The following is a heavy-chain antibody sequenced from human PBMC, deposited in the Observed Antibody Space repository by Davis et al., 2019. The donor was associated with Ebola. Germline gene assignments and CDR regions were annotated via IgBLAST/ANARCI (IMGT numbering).Heavy chain of an antibody. V-gene: IGHV6-1*01. CDR2: TYYRSKWYN. CDR3: ARDLFDDTWGYYYYGMDV. D-gene: IGHD3-9*01. Sequence: SQTLSLTCAISGDSVSSNSAAWNWIRQSPSRGLEWLGRTYYRSKWYNDYAVSVKSRITINPDTSKNQFSLQLNSVTPEDTAVYYCARDLFDDTWGYYYYGMDVWGKGTTVTVSS. J-gene: IGHJ6*04. CDR1: GDSVSSNSAA.